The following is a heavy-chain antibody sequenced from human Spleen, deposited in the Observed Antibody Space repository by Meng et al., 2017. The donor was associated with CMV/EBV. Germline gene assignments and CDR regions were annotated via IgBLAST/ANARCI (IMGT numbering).Heavy chain of an antibody. J-gene: IGHJ1*01. CDR3: ASWGREYFQH. CDR1: GGSFSGYY. Sequence: VEVEEWGAGLLKPSETLSLTCAVYGGSFSGYYWSWIRQPPGKGLEWIGEINHSGSTNYNPSLKSRVTISVDTSKNQFSLKLSSVTAADTAVYYCASWGREYFQHWGQGTLVTVSS. D-gene: IGHD3-16*01. CDR2: INHSGST. V-gene: IGHV4-34*01.